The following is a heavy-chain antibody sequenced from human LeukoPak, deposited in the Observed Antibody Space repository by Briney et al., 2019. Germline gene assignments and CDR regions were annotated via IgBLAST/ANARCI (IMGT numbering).Heavy chain of an antibody. CDR3: ARQTYSGSYVFDY. CDR2: ISSSSSYI. J-gene: IGHJ4*02. D-gene: IGHD1-26*01. CDR1: GFTFSSYS. V-gene: IGHV3-21*01. Sequence: GGSLRLSCAASGFTFSSYSMNWVRQAPGKGLEWVSSISSSSSYIYYADSVKGRFTISRDNAKNSLYLQMNSLRAEDTAVYYCARQTYSGSYVFDYWGQGTLVTVSS.